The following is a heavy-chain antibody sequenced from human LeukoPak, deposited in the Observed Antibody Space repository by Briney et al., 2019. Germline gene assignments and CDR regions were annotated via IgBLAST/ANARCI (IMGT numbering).Heavy chain of an antibody. V-gene: IGHV4-59*01. D-gene: IGHD6-19*01. J-gene: IGHJ2*01. CDR2: IYYSGST. CDR1: GGSISSYY. Sequence: SETLSLTCTVSGGSISSYYWSWIRQPPGKGLEWIGYIYYSGSTNYNPSLKSRVTISVDTSKNQFSLKLSSVTAADTAVYYCARLYSSGWHWYFDHWGRGTLVTVSS. CDR3: ARLYSSGWHWYFDH.